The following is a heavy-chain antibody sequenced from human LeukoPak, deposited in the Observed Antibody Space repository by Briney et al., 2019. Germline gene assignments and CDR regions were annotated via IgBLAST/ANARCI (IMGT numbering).Heavy chain of an antibody. J-gene: IGHJ4*02. CDR2: IYHSGST. Sequence: PSETLSLTCAVSGGSISSSNWWSWVRQPPGKGLEWIGEIYHSGSTNYNPSLKSRVTISVDKSKNQFSLKLSSVTAADTAVYYCASGAYYYDSSGYYPYFDYWGQGTLVTVSS. CDR3: ASGAYYYDSSGYYPYFDY. V-gene: IGHV4-4*02. CDR1: GGSISSSNW. D-gene: IGHD3-22*01.